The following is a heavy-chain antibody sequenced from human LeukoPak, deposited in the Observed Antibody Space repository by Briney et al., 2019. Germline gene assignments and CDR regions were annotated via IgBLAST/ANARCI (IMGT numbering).Heavy chain of an antibody. D-gene: IGHD3-22*01. J-gene: IGHJ4*02. V-gene: IGHV4-59*08. CDR2: IYYSGST. CDR3: ARNNCYDSSGYYFVHGSYFDY. CDR1: GGSISNKY. Sequence: SETLSLTCTVSGGSISNKYWSWIRQPPGKGLEWIGYIYYSGSTNYNPSLKSRVTISVDTSKNQFSLKLSSVTAADTAVYYCARNNCYDSSGYYFVHGSYFDYWGQGTLVTVSS.